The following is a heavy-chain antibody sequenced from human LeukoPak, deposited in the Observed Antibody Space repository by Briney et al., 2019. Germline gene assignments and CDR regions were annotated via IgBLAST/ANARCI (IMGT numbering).Heavy chain of an antibody. CDR1: GFTFSSYA. CDR2: ISGSGGST. D-gene: IGHD5-18*01. J-gene: IGHJ6*02. V-gene: IGHV3-23*01. CDR3: AKDGQLWLGYYYYGMDV. Sequence: GGSLRLSCAASGFTFSSYAMSWVRQAPGKGLEWVSAISGSGGSTYYADSVKGRFTISRDNSKNTLYLQMYSLRAEDTAVYYCAKDGQLWLGYYYYGMDVWGQGTTVTVSS.